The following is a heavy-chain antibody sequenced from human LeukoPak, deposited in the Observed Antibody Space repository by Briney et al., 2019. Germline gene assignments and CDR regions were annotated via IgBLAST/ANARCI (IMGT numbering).Heavy chain of an antibody. V-gene: IGHV4-31*11. CDR3: ARGSDFFDY. CDR2: IYYSGSA. J-gene: IGHJ4*02. Sequence: PSQTLCLTCAVSGGSISSADFYWSWIRQHPGKGLEWIGFIYYSGSADYNPSLKSRVSISIDTSKNQFSLTLNSVTAADTAVYYCARGSDFFDYWGQGPLVTVTA. CDR1: GGSISSADFY.